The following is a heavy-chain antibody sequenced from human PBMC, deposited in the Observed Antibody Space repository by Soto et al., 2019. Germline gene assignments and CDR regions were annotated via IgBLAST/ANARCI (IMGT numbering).Heavy chain of an antibody. J-gene: IGHJ4*02. CDR3: AKGPGDREYYFDY. V-gene: IGHV3-30*18. D-gene: IGHD3-10*01. Sequence: PGGSLRLSCAASGFTFSSYGMHWVRQAPGKGLEWVAVISYDGSNKYYADSVKGRFTISRDNSKNTLYLQMNSLRAEDTAVYYCAKGPGDREYYFDYWGQGTMVTVYS. CDR1: GFTFSSYG. CDR2: ISYDGSNK.